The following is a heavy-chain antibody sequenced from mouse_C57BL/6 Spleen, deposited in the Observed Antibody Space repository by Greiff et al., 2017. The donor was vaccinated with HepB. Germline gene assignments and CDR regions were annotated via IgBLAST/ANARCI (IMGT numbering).Heavy chain of an antibody. CDR1: GYSITSGYY. CDR3: ARETSYFDY. V-gene: IGHV3-6*01. J-gene: IGHJ2*01. Sequence: VQLQESGPGLVKPSQSLSLTCSVTGYSITSGYYWNWIRQFPGNKLEWMGYISYDGSNNYNPSFKNRISITRDTSKNQFFLKLNSVTTEDTATYYCARETSYFDYWGQGTTLTVSS. CDR2: ISYDGSN.